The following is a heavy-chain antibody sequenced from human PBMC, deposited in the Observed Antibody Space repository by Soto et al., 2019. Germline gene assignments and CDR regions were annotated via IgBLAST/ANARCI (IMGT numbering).Heavy chain of an antibody. V-gene: IGHV4-59*01. D-gene: IGHD1-1*01. CDR2: IYYSGST. J-gene: IGHJ4*02. Sequence: SETLSLTCTVSGGSISSYYWSWIRQPPGKGLEWIGYIYYSGSTNYNPSLKSRVTISVDTSKNQFSLKLSSVTAADTAVYYCARDYSLDYFDYWGQGTLVTVSS. CDR3: ARDYSLDYFDY. CDR1: GGSISSYY.